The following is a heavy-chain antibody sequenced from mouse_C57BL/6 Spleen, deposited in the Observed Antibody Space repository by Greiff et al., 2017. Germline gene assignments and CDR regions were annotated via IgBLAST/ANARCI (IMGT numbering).Heavy chain of an antibody. J-gene: IGHJ3*01. Sequence: EVQLQQSGPELVKPGASVKISCKASGYTFTDYYMNWVKQSHGKSLEWIGDINPNNGGTSYNQKFKGKATLTVDKSSSTAYMELRSLTSEDSAVYYCARYDGYPLGFAYWGQGTLVTVSA. CDR3: ARYDGYPLGFAY. CDR1: GYTFTDYY. D-gene: IGHD2-3*01. V-gene: IGHV1-26*01. CDR2: INPNNGGT.